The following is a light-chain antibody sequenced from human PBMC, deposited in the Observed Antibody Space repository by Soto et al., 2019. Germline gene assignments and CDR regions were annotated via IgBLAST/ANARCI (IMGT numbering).Light chain of an antibody. Sequence: QSALTQPASVSGSPGQSITISCTGTSSDVGGYNYVSWYQQHPGKAPKLMIYEVSNWPSGVSNRFSGSKSGNTASLTISGLQAEDEADYYCSSSTSSSTLSVFGTGTKLTVL. J-gene: IGLJ1*01. CDR2: EVS. CDR1: SSDVGGYNY. V-gene: IGLV2-14*01. CDR3: SSSTSSSTLSV.